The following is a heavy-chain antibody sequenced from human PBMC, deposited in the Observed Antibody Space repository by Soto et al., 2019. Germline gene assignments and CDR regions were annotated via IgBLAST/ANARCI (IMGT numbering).Heavy chain of an antibody. CDR2: IYYSGST. D-gene: IGHD2-2*03. CDR3: ARGLELDIAYDY. Sequence: PSETLSLTCTVSGGSISSGDYYWSWIRQPPGKGLEWSGYIYYSGSTYYNPSLKSRVTISVDTSKNQFSLKLSSVTAVDTAVYYCARGLELDIAYDYWGQGTLVTVSS. J-gene: IGHJ4*02. CDR1: GGSISSGDYY. V-gene: IGHV4-30-4*01.